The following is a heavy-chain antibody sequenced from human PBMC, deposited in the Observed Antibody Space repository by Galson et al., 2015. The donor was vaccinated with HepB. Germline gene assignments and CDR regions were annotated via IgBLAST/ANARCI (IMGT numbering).Heavy chain of an antibody. V-gene: IGHV3-23*01. CDR3: AKDRQWLRNNWFDP. J-gene: IGHJ5*02. Sequence: SLRLSCAASGLSFSSYALSWVRQVPGTGLECVSSISGSGGNTYYADSVKGRFIISRDNSKNMVYLQMSSLRVEDTAMYYCAKDRQWLRNNWFDPWGQGTLVTVSS. CDR2: ISGSGGNT. D-gene: IGHD6-19*01. CDR1: GLSFSSYA.